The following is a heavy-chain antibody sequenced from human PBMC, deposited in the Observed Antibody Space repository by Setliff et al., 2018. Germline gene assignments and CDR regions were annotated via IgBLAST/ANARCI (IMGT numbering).Heavy chain of an antibody. J-gene: IGHJ4*02. CDR2: IYTSGST. CDR1: GGSISSGSYF. Sequence: TSETLSLTCTVSGGSISSGSYFWSWIRQPAGKGLEWIGHIYTSGSTDYNPSLRSRVTISVDTSKNQFSLKLSSVTAADTAVYYCARWTYSSGTGWGQGTLVTVSS. CDR3: ARWTYSSGTG. D-gene: IGHD6-19*01. V-gene: IGHV4-61*09.